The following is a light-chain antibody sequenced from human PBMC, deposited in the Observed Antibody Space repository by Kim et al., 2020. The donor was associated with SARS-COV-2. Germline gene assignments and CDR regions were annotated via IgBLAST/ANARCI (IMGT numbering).Light chain of an antibody. Sequence: QSVLTQPPSVSGAAGQRVTISCTGSSSNIGAGFNVHWYQQLSGTAPKLLISDNDNRPPGVPDRFSTSKSGTSASLAITGLQAEDEADYYCQSYDVSLSGFVIFGGGTKLTVL. J-gene: IGLJ2*01. CDR2: DND. CDR1: SSNIGAGFN. V-gene: IGLV1-40*01. CDR3: QSYDVSLSGFVI.